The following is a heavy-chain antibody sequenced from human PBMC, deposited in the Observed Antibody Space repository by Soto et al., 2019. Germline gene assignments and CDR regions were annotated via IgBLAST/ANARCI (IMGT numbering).Heavy chain of an antibody. V-gene: IGHV4-4*02. CDR2: TRNSGGA. Sequence: ASETLSLTCAVSSGSIFSSNWWSWVRQPPGKGLEWIGETRNSGGANYNPSLKSRVTISVDKSTNQFFLNLNSVTAADTAVYYCASHLTMTGTRGFDHWGLGTLVNVSS. D-gene: IGHD3-9*01. CDR1: SGSIFSSNW. J-gene: IGHJ4*02. CDR3: ASHLTMTGTRGFDH.